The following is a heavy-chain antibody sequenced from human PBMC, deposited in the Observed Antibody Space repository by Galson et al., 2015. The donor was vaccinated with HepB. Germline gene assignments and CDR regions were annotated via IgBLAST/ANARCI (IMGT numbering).Heavy chain of an antibody. D-gene: IGHD6-19*01. CDR2: VNFDGTST. V-gene: IGHV3-74*01. CDR1: GFTFSDYW. J-gene: IGHJ4*02. Sequence: SLSLSCAASGFTFSDYWMHWVRQAPGKGLVRVSYVNFDGTSTRYADSVKGRFTVSRDNAENTGYLQMNSLRAEDTGIYYCARELAFGCGSYSHWGQGALVTVSS. CDR3: ARELAFGCGSYSH.